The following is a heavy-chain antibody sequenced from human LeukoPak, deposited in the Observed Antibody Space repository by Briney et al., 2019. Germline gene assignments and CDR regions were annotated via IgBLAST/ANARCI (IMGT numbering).Heavy chain of an antibody. D-gene: IGHD5-18*01. CDR3: AREGGGYSYGCDY. CDR2: ISGSGSTI. CDR1: GFSFSSYA. V-gene: IGHV3-23*01. J-gene: IGHJ4*02. Sequence: GGSLRLSCAASGFSFSSYAMSWVRQAPGKGLEWVSAISGSGSTIYYADSVKGRFTISRDNAKNSLYLQMNSLRAEDTAVYYCAREGGGYSYGCDYWGQGTLVTVSS.